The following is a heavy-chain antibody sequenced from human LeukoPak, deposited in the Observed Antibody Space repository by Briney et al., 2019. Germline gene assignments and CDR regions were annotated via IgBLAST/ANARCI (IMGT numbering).Heavy chain of an antibody. V-gene: IGHV3-30*02. Sequence: GGSLRLSCAASGFTFSSYGMHWVRQAPGKGLEWVTFIRYDGSNKYYADSVKGRFTISRDNSKNTLYLQMNSLRAEDTAVYYCARSKLLVHEDYYYMDVWGKGTTVTVSS. CDR1: GFTFSSYG. CDR3: ARSKLLVHEDYYYMDV. D-gene: IGHD2-15*01. CDR2: IRYDGSNK. J-gene: IGHJ6*03.